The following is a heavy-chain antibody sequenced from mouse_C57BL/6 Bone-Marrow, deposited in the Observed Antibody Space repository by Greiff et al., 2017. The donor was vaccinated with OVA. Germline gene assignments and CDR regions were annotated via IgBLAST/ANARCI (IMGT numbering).Heavy chain of an antibody. J-gene: IGHJ2*01. V-gene: IGHV2-2*01. CDR1: GFSLTSYG. D-gene: IGHD1-1*01. Sequence: VKLVESGPGLVQPSQSLSITCTVSGFSLTSYGVHWVRQSPGKGLEWLGVIWSGGSTDYNAAFISRLSISKDNSKSQVFFKMNSLQADDTAIYYCARNSPYYYGSSPDYWGQGTTLTVSS. CDR3: ARNSPYYYGSSPDY. CDR2: IWSGGST.